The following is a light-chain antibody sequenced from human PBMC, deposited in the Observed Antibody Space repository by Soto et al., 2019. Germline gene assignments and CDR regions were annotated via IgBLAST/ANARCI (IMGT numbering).Light chain of an antibody. J-gene: IGKJ2*01. CDR2: EAS. V-gene: IGKV1-33*01. Sequence: DIQLTQSPSSLSASVGDRVTITCQASQDISNYLNWYQQKSGKAPKLLINEASNLEAGVPSRFSGSGLGTDFNLTFTSLQPEDIGTYYCQQYDNPVYTFGQGTKLEIK. CDR3: QQYDNPVYT. CDR1: QDISNY.